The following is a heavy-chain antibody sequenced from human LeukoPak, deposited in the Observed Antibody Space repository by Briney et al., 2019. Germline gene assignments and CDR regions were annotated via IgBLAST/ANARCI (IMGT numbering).Heavy chain of an antibody. J-gene: IGHJ4*02. V-gene: IGHV3-30*02. D-gene: IGHD3-22*01. CDR1: GFTFSSYG. CDR3: AKDAEGSHYYDSSGQFDY. Sequence: VGSLRLSCAASGFTFSSYGMHWVRQAPGKGLEWVAFIRYDGSNKYYADSVKGRFTISRDNSKNTLYLQMNSLRAEDTAVYYCAKDAEGSHYYDSSGQFDYWGQGTLVTVSS. CDR2: IRYDGSNK.